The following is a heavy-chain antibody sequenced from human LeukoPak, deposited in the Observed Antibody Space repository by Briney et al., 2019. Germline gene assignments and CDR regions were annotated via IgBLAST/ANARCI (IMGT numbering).Heavy chain of an antibody. Sequence: SETLSLTCTVSGGSISSSSYYWGWIRQPPGKGLEWIGSIYYSGSTYYNPSLKSRVTISVDTSKNQFSLKLSSVTAADTAVYYCARRPVVVVPAASNSPVAGWNWFDPWGQGTLVTVSS. CDR2: IYYSGST. V-gene: IGHV4-39*01. CDR1: GGSISSSSYY. CDR3: ARRPVVVVPAASNSPVAGWNWFDP. J-gene: IGHJ5*02. D-gene: IGHD2-2*01.